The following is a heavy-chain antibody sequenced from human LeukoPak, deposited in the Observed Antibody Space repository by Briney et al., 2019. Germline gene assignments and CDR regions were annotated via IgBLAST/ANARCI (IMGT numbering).Heavy chain of an antibody. Sequence: GGSLRLSCAASGFTFSSYGMHWVRQAPGKGLEWVAFIRYDGSNKYYADSVKGRFTISRDNSKNTLYLQMNSLRAEDTAVYYCARDPRDDFWSGYWHYYYYMDVWGKGTTVTVSS. J-gene: IGHJ6*03. CDR2: IRYDGSNK. V-gene: IGHV3-30*02. D-gene: IGHD3-3*01. CDR1: GFTFSSYG. CDR3: ARDPRDDFWSGYWHYYYYMDV.